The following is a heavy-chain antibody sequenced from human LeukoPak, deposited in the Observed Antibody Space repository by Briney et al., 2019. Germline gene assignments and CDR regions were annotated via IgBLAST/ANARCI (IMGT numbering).Heavy chain of an antibody. CDR1: GGSISSGGYY. CDR3: ARDPIVGATSGMDV. V-gene: IGHV4-31*03. Sequence: PSQTLSLTCTVSGGSISSGGYYWSWIRQHPGTGLEWIGYIYYSGSTYYNPSLKSRVTISVDTSKNQFSLKLSSVTAADTAVYYCARDPIVGATSGMDVWGQGTTVTVSS. J-gene: IGHJ6*02. D-gene: IGHD1-26*01. CDR2: IYYSGST.